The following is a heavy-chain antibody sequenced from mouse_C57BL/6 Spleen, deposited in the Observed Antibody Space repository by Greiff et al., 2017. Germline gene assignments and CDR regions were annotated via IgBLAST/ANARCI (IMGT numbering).Heavy chain of an antibody. Sequence: EVKLMESGGGLVKPGGSLKLSCAASGFTFSDYGMHWVRQAPEKGLEWVAYISSGSSTIYYADTVKGRFTISRDNAKNTLFLQMTSLRSEDTAMYYCAMSYYSNGGYFDVWGTGTTVTVSS. CDR1: GFTFSDYG. J-gene: IGHJ1*03. V-gene: IGHV5-17*01. CDR3: AMSYYSNGGYFDV. D-gene: IGHD2-5*01. CDR2: ISSGSSTI.